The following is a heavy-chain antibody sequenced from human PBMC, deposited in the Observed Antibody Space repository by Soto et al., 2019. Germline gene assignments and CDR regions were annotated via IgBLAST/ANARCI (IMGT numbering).Heavy chain of an antibody. V-gene: IGHV3-33*01. CDR1: GFTFSSHG. Sequence: QAQLAESGGGVVQPGRSLRLSCAASGFTFSSHGMHWVRQAPGRGLEWVAGIWYDGSHKYYADYVKGRFTISRDNSKNMVDLQMNNLRAEDTAVYYCARWDDGRKFDPWGQGTLVTVSS. CDR3: ARWDDGRKFDP. CDR2: IWYDGSHK. J-gene: IGHJ5*02. D-gene: IGHD1-26*01.